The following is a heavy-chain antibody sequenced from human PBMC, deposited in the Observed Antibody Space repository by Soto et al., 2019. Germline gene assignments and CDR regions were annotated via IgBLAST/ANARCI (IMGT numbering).Heavy chain of an antibody. Sequence: QVQLVESGGGVVQPGRSLRLSCAASGFTFSSYGMHWVRQAPGKGLEWVAVISYDGSNKYYADSVKGRFTISRDNSKNTRYLQMNSLRAEDTAVYYCAKDLTYCYDGSGYFFQHWGQGTLVTVSS. CDR2: ISYDGSNK. CDR3: AKDLTYCYDGSGYFFQH. V-gene: IGHV3-30*18. CDR1: GFTFSSYG. D-gene: IGHD3-22*01. J-gene: IGHJ1*01.